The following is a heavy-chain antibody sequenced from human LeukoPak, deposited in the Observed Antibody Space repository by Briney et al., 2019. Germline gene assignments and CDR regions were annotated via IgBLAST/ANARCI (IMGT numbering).Heavy chain of an antibody. V-gene: IGHV1-2*02. J-gene: IGHJ5*02. D-gene: IGHD6-13*01. CDR2: ISPNSGGT. Sequence: GASVKVSCKASGYTFTGYYIHWVRQAPGQGLEGMGWISPNSGGTKYAQKFQGRVTMTRDTSITTAYMEVRGLRSDDTAMYYCARDVGITVADSFDPWGQGTLVTVSS. CDR3: ARDVGITVADSFDP. CDR1: GYTFTGYY.